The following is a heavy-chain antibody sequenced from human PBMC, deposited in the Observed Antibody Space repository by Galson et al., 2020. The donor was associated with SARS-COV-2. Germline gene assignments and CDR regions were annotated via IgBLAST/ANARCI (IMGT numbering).Heavy chain of an antibody. J-gene: IGHJ5*02. D-gene: IGHD3-10*01. CDR1: GFTFSSYG. CDR2: IWYDGSNK. CDR3: ARDPLGVRAGWFDP. Sequence: QLGESLKISCAASGFTFSSYGMHWVRQAPGKGLEWVALIWYDGSNKYYADSVKGRFTISRDNSKNTLYLQMNSLRAEDTAVYYCARDPLGVRAGWFDPWGQGTLVTVSS. V-gene: IGHV3-33*01.